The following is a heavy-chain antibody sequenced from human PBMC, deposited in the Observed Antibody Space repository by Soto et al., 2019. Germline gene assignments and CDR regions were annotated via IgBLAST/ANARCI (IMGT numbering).Heavy chain of an antibody. Sequence: QVQLQESGPGLVKPSETLSLTCTVSGGSISSYYWSWIRQPPGKGLEWIGYIYYSGSTNYNPSLKSRVTISVDTSKNQFSLKLSSVTAADTAVYYCARVEAAAGTGYYMDVWGKGTTVTVSS. D-gene: IGHD6-13*01. V-gene: IGHV4-59*01. CDR3: ARVEAAAGTGYYMDV. J-gene: IGHJ6*03. CDR1: GGSISSYY. CDR2: IYYSGST.